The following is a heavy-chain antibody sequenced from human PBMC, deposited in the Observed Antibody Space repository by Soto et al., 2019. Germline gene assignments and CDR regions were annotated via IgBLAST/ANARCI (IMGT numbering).Heavy chain of an antibody. J-gene: IGHJ5*02. CDR3: ARDVRPAHTNWFAP. D-gene: IGHD2-8*01. CDR1: GGSISSGDYY. CDR2: IYHSGST. Sequence: QVQLQESGPGLVKPSQTLSLTCTVSGGSISSGDYYWSWVRQHPGKGLEWIGYIYHSGSTYYNPSLTSRVTIXVXTXXNQFSLKLSSVTAAATAVYYCARDVRPAHTNWFAPWGQGTLVTVSS. V-gene: IGHV4-31*03.